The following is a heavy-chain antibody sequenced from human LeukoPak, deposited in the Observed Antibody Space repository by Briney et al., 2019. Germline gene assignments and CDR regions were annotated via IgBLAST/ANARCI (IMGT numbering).Heavy chain of an antibody. CDR1: GFTFSNYA. J-gene: IGHJ4*02. D-gene: IGHD2-21*02. V-gene: IGHV3-30-3*01. CDR3: ARDHIVVVTATPSDGFDY. CDR2: ISYEGNNK. Sequence: GRSLRLSCAASGFTFSNYAMHWVRQAPGKGREWVAAISYEGNNKYYADSVKGRFTISRDNSKNTLYLQMNSLRAEDTSVYYCARDHIVVVTATPSDGFDYWGQGTLVTVSS.